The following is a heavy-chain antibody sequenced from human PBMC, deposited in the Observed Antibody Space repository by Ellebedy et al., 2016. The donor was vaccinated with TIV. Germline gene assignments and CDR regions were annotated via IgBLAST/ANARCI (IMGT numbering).Heavy chain of an antibody. V-gene: IGHV3-74*01. CDR1: GFIFKNFL. CDR2: ISGDGRTT. J-gene: IGHJ4*02. Sequence: GESLKISCGASGFIFKNFLMYWVRQAPGKGPEWVSRISGDGRTTNYADSVKGRFSISRDNANNMVYLQMNSLRVEDTAVYYCVTGAQSRSFDYWGQGTLVTVSS. CDR3: VTGAQSRSFDY. D-gene: IGHD3-10*01.